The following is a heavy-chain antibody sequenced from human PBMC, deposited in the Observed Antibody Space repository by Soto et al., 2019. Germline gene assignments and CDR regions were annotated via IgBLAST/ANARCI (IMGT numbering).Heavy chain of an antibody. V-gene: IGHV4-59*08. CDR2: IYYSGST. J-gene: IGHJ4*02. CDR1: GGSISSYY. D-gene: IGHD3-22*01. CDR3: VGSGYSPFDY. Sequence: SETLSLTCTVSGGSISSYYWSWIRQPPGKGLEWIGYIYYSGSTNYNPSLKSRVTISVDTSKNQFSLKLSSVTAADTAVYYCVGSGYSPFDYWGQGTLVTVSS.